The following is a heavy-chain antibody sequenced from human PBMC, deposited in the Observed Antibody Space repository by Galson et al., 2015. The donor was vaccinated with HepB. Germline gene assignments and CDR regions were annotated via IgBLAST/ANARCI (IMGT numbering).Heavy chain of an antibody. D-gene: IGHD6-13*01. CDR3: ARDPRGPSIAAAGRTKTTPRHYYYYGMDV. CDR1: GFTVSSNY. CDR2: IYSGGST. V-gene: IGHV3-66*01. J-gene: IGHJ6*02. Sequence: SLRLSCAASGFTVSSNYMSWVRQAPGKGLEWVSVIYSGGSTYYADSVKGRFTISRDNSKNTLYLQMNSLRAEDTAVYYCARDPRGPSIAAAGRTKTTPRHYYYYGMDVWGQGTTVTVSS.